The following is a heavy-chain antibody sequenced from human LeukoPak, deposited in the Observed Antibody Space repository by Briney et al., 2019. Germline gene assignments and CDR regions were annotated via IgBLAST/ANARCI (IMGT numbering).Heavy chain of an antibody. CDR1: GGSISSNSYY. V-gene: IGHV4-39*07. J-gene: IGHJ3*02. CDR3: ARYNWNDKGDAFDI. Sequence: SETLSLTCTVSGGSISSNSYYWSWIRQPPGKGLEWIGEINHSGSTNYNPSLKSRVTISVDTSKNQFSLKLSSVTAADTAVYYCARYNWNDKGDAFDIWGQGTMVTVSS. CDR2: INHSGST. D-gene: IGHD1-1*01.